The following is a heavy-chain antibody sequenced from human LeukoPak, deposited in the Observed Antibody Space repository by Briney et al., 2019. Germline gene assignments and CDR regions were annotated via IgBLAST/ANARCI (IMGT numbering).Heavy chain of an antibody. CDR1: GGSISSSSYY. CDR2: IYYSGST. Sequence: SETLSLTCTVSGGSISSSSYYWSWIRQPPGKGLEWIGYIYYSGSTNYNPSLKSRVTISVDTSKNQFSLKLSSVTAADTAVYYCARHFGGWYYDAFDIWGQGTMVTVSS. D-gene: IGHD6-19*01. J-gene: IGHJ3*02. V-gene: IGHV4-61*05. CDR3: ARHFGGWYYDAFDI.